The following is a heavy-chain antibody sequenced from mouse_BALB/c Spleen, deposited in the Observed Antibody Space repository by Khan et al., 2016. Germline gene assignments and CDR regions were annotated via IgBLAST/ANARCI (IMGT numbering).Heavy chain of an antibody. V-gene: IGHV9-1*02. CDR2: INTYTGEP. J-gene: IGHJ1*01. CDR3: ARYRYDSYWYFDV. CDR1: GYTFTNYG. Sequence: QIQLVQSGPELKKPGETVKISCKASGYTFTNYGMNWVKQAPGKGLKWMGWINTYTGEPTYADDFKGRFAFSLETSASTAYLQINNLKNEDMATYFCARYRYDSYWYFDVYGAGTTVTVSS. D-gene: IGHD2-14*01.